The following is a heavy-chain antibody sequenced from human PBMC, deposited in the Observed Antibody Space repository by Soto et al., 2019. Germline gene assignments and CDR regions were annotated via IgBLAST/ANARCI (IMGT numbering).Heavy chain of an antibody. CDR1: GFSFSDYY. J-gene: IGHJ6*02. CDR2: ISSSSSYT. CDR3: AKDLGYSYGYGPDKVHYGMDV. V-gene: IGHV3-11*06. Sequence: NPGGSLRLACAASGFSFSDYYMNWIRQAPGKGLEWVSYISSSSSYTNYADSVKGRFTISRDNSKNTLYLQMNSLRAEDTAVYYCAKDLGYSYGYGPDKVHYGMDVWGQGTTVTVSS. D-gene: IGHD5-18*01.